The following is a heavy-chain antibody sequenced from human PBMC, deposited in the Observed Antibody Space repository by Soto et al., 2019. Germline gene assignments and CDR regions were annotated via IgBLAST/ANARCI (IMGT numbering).Heavy chain of an antibody. CDR2: ISWNSGSI. J-gene: IGHJ4*02. CDR3: AKDSTAIFGVVILSS. Sequence: GGSLRLSCAASGFTFDDYAMHWVRQAPGKGLEWVSGISWNSGSIGYADSVKGRFTISRDNAKSSLYLQMNSLRAEDTALYYCAKDSTAIFGVVILSSWGQGTLVTVSS. CDR1: GFTFDDYA. V-gene: IGHV3-9*01. D-gene: IGHD3-3*01.